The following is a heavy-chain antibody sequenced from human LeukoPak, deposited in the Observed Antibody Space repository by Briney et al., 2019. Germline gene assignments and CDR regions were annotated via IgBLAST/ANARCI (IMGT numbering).Heavy chain of an antibody. J-gene: IGHJ4*02. V-gene: IGHV3-23*01. CDR2: VSGNGGIT. CDR3: ARDIPQLEEPN. Sequence: GGSLRLSCAASGFTFSSYAMSWVRQAPGKGLEWVSGVSGNGGITYYPDSVKGRFTISRDNSKNTLSLQMNSLRAEDTAVYYCARDIPQLEEPNWGQGTLVTVSS. D-gene: IGHD1-14*01. CDR1: GFTFSSYA.